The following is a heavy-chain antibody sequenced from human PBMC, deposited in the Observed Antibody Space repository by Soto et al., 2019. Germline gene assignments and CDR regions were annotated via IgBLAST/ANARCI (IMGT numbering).Heavy chain of an antibody. CDR1: GGSISGYY. J-gene: IGHJ5*02. V-gene: IGHV4-34*01. CDR3: ARELDFYDSGTYYKSADWFGP. D-gene: IGHD3-10*01. CDR2: TDHSGST. Sequence: SETLSLTCGVHGGSISGYYWSWIRQSPGKGLELIGETDHSGSTNYNPSLRSRVTMSVDTSKNQFSLKLSSVTAADTAVYYCARELDFYDSGTYYKSADWFGPWGQGTLVTVSS.